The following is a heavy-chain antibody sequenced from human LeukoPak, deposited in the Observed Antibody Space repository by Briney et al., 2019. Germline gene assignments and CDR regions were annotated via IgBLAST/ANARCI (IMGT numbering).Heavy chain of an antibody. CDR1: GGSISSSSYY. CDR2: IYYSGST. V-gene: IGHV4-39*01. J-gene: IGHJ5*02. Sequence: PSETLSLTCTVSGGSISSSSYYWGWIRQPPGKGLEWIGSIYYSGSTYYNPSLKSRVTISVDTSKNQFSLKLSSVTAADTAVYYCARHGIYYKEDWFDPWGQGTLVTVSS. D-gene: IGHD1-26*01. CDR3: ARHGIYYKEDWFDP.